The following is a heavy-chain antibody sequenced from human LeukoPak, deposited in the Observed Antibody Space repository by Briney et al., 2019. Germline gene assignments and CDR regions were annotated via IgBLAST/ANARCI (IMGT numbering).Heavy chain of an antibody. CDR1: GGSISSSY. J-gene: IGHJ4*02. D-gene: IGHD6-19*01. CDR3: ARGGRTYGTGWYSVY. CDR2: VYSSGNT. V-gene: IGHV4-59*01. Sequence: SETLSLTCTVSGGSISSSYWSWIRQPPGKGLEWNGYVYSSGNTNYNPSLKSRVTISVDTSKNQFSLELRSVTAADTAVYYCARGGRTYGTGWYSVYWGQGTLVTVSS.